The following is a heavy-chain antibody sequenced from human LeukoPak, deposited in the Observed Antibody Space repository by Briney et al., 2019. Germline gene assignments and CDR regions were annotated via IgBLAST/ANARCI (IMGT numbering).Heavy chain of an antibody. CDR2: IWNGGSNK. D-gene: IGHD2-21*02. CDR3: AKTAHREGYFDY. J-gene: IGHJ4*02. Sequence: PGGSLRLSCAASGFTFSSYGMHWVRQAPGKGLEWVAVIWNGGSNKYYADSVKGRFTISRDNSKNTLYLQMNSLRAEDTAVYYCAKTAHREGYFDYWGQGTLVTVSS. CDR1: GFTFSSYG. V-gene: IGHV3-33*08.